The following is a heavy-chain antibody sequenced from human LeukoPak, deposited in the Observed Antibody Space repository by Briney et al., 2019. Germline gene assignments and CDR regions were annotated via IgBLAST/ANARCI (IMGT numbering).Heavy chain of an antibody. CDR3: ARAFPYMDV. D-gene: IGHD2-21*01. V-gene: IGHV4-34*01. Sequence: SETLSLTCAVYGGSFSGYYWSWIRQPPGKGLEWIGEINHSGSTNYNPSLKSRVTISVDTSKHQFSLKLSSVTAADTAVYYCARAFPYMDVWGKGTTVTVSS. CDR1: GGSFSGYY. CDR2: INHSGST. J-gene: IGHJ6*03.